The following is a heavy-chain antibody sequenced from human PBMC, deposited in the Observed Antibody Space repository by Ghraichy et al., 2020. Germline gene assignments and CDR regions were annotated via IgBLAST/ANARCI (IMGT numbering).Heavy chain of an antibody. Sequence: GGSLRLSCAASGFTFTNYWMSWIRHVPGKGLERVANINRDGSSTYYVDSVKGRFIISRDNAKNSVYLQMNNLSAEDTAIYYCVRDWSYTSTGCFYLDYWGKVDLVTVSS. CDR2: INRDGSST. D-gene: IGHD2-2*01. J-gene: IGHJ4*02. V-gene: IGHV3-7*01. CDR1: GFTFTNYW. CDR3: VRDWSYTSTGCFYLDY.